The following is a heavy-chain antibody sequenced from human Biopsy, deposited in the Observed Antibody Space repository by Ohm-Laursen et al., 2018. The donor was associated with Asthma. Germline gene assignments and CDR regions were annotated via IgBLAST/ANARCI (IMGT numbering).Heavy chain of an antibody. Sequence: TLTLTCDVYPGSFSGFFWTWIRQSPGKGLEWIGETNERGVTNNNPSLKSRVIISIDTYWNRVSLKLTSVAAADTAVYYCARGPELDVWGQGTTVTVSS. CDR2: TNERGVT. CDR3: ARGPELDV. CDR1: PGSFSGFF. J-gene: IGHJ6*02. V-gene: IGHV4-34*01.